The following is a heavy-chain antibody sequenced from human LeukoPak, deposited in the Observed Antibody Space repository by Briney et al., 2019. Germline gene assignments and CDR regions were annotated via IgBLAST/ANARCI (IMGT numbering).Heavy chain of an antibody. V-gene: IGHV4-4*07. J-gene: IGHJ5*02. CDR1: GGSISSYY. CDR2: IYTSGST. Sequence: SETLSLTCAASGGSISSYYWSWIRQPAGKGLEWIGRIYTSGSTNYNPSLQSRVTISVDKSKNQFSLKLSSVTAADTAVYYCARSLLTRFDLWGQGTLVTVSS. CDR3: ARSLLTRFDL.